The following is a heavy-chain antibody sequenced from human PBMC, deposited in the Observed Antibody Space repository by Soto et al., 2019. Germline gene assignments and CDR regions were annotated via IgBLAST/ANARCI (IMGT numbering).Heavy chain of an antibody. Sequence: GSLRLSCAASGFTVSSNYMSWVRQAPGRGLEWVSVIYSGGSTYYADSVKGRFTISRDNSKNTLYLQMNSLRAEDTAVYYCARDRRYYDSSDYYFDYWGQGTLVTVSS. CDR3: ARDRRYYDSSDYYFDY. J-gene: IGHJ4*02. D-gene: IGHD3-22*01. V-gene: IGHV3-66*01. CDR2: IYSGGST. CDR1: GFTVSSNY.